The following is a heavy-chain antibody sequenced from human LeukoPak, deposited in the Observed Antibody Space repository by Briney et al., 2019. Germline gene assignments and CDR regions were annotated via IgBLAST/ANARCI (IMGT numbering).Heavy chain of an antibody. CDR1: GGSFNDYS. CDR2: INHSGGT. V-gene: IGHV4-34*01. Sequence: SETLSLTCAVYGGSFNDYSWSFIRQPPGKGLEWIGEINHSGGTTYNPSLKSRLTISVDTSKNQFSLRLSSVTAADAAVYYCARGPAYCSCMDVWGKGTPVSVSS. CDR3: ARGPAYCSCMDV. J-gene: IGHJ6*03. D-gene: IGHD2-15*01.